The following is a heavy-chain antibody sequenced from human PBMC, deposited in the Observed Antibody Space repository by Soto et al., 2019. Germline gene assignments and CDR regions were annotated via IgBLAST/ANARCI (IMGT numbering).Heavy chain of an antibody. CDR2: IIPVFDSA. Sequence: QVQLVQSGADVKKPGSSVKGSCKTSGGSFGSSAISWVRQAPAQGLEWMGEIIPVFDSANYAQNFQGRLTITADELTGTVFLELSSLRSEDTAVYFCARLRRDWGDAFDLWGLGTVVTVSS. J-gene: IGHJ3*01. V-gene: IGHV1-69*01. CDR3: ARLRRDWGDAFDL. D-gene: IGHD3-16*01. CDR1: GGSFGSSA.